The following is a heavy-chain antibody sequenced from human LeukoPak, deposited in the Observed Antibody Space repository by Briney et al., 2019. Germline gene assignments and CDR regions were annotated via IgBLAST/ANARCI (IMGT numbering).Heavy chain of an antibody. CDR1: GYTFSSYG. Sequence: ASVKVSCKASGYTFSSYGVSWVRQAPGQGLEWMGWISAYNGSTVYTQKVQGRVTMTTDASTSTAYIELRSLRSDDTAVYYCASSLESDFWSGYLSVWGQGTLVTVSS. D-gene: IGHD3-3*01. V-gene: IGHV1-18*01. CDR3: ASSLESDFWSGYLSV. J-gene: IGHJ4*02. CDR2: ISAYNGST.